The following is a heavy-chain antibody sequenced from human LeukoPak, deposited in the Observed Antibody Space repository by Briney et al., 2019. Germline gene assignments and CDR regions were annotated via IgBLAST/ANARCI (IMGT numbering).Heavy chain of an antibody. CDR1: GGTFSSYA. Sequence: GASVKVSCKASGGTFSSYAISWVRQAPGQGLEWMGRIIPIFGTANYAQKFQGRVTITTDEYTSTAYMELSSLRSEDTAVYYCARVVITARRNHYYYYMDVWGKGTTVTVSS. CDR3: ARVVITARRNHYYYYMDV. CDR2: IIPIFGTA. J-gene: IGHJ6*03. D-gene: IGHD1-14*01. V-gene: IGHV1-69*05.